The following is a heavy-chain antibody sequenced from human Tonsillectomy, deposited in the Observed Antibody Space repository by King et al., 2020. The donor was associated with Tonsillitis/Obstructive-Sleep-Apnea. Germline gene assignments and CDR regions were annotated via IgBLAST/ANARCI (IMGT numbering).Heavy chain of an antibody. J-gene: IGHJ4*02. CDR2: IYPGDSDT. CDR1: GYSFTSCW. Sequence: VQLVESGAEVKKPGESLKISCKGSGYSFTSCWIGWVRQMPGKGLEWLGIIYPGDSDTRYSPSFQGQVTISADKSISTAYLQWSSLKASDTAMYYCARRGTAMAFYGDFDYWGQGTLVTVST. D-gene: IGHD5-18*01. CDR3: ARRGTAMAFYGDFDY. V-gene: IGHV5-51*01.